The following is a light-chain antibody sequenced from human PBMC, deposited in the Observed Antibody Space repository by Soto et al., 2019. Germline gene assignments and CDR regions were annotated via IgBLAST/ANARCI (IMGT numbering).Light chain of an antibody. Sequence: DIQMTQSPSSLSASVGDRVTITCRASQSISSYLNWYQQKPGKAPNLLIYTASSLESGVPSRFSGSGSGTDFTLTISSLQPEDFATYFCQQSYSRPRTFGHGTKVDIK. CDR1: QSISSY. CDR2: TAS. V-gene: IGKV1-39*01. J-gene: IGKJ1*01. CDR3: QQSYSRPRT.